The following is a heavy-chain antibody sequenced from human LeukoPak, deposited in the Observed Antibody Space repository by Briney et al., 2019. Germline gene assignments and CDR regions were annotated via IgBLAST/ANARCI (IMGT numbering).Heavy chain of an antibody. CDR3: AREPTLTIFGLYLDY. CDR1: GGSISSSSYY. V-gene: IGHV4-39*02. J-gene: IGHJ4*02. CDR2: IYYSGST. D-gene: IGHD3-3*01. Sequence: SETLSLTCTVSGGSISSSSYYWGWIRQPPGKGLEWIGGIYYSGSTYYNPSLKSRVTISVDTSKNQFSLKLSSVTAADTAVYYCAREPTLTIFGLYLDYRGQGTLVTVSS.